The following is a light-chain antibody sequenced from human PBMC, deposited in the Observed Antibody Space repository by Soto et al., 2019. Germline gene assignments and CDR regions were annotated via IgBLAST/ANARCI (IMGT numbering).Light chain of an antibody. J-gene: IGKJ2*01. CDR2: DAS. Sequence: DIQMTQSPSTLSASVGDRVTITCRASQSISFWLAWYQQKPGKAPKLLIYDASNLESGVPSRFSGSGSGTEFTLTISSLQPDDFATYYCQQYNNYYTFGQGTKLEIK. CDR1: QSISFW. CDR3: QQYNNYYT. V-gene: IGKV1-5*01.